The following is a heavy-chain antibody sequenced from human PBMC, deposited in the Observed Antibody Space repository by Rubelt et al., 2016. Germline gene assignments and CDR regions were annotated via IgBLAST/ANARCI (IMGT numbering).Heavy chain of an antibody. Sequence: EVQLLESGGGLVQFGGSLRLSCAASGFTFSSYAMSWVRQAPGKGLEWVSGICGSGDRTYYADSVKGRFTISRDISKSTLYLQMNSRGAEDTAVYYCATSKVNSGSCGAVLDYWGQGALVIVSS. V-gene: IGHV3-23*01. CDR2: ICGSGDRT. J-gene: IGHJ4*02. CDR1: GFTFSSYA. D-gene: IGHD1-26*01. CDR3: ATSKVNSGSCGAVLDY.